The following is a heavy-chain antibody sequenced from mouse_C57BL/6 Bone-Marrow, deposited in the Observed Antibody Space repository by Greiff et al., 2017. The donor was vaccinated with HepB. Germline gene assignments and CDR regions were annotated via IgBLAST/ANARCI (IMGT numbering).Heavy chain of an antibody. CDR2: VLPGSGST. CDR1: GYTFTGYW. J-gene: IGHJ3*01. Sequence: VKLMESGAELMKPGASVKLSCKATGYTFTGYWIEWVKQRPGHGLEWIGEVLPGSGSTNYNEKFKGKATFTADTSSNTAYMQLSSLTTEDSAIYYCARGLYGDGYYVFAYWGQGTLVTVSA. CDR3: ARGLYGDGYYVFAY. D-gene: IGHD2-3*01. V-gene: IGHV1-9*01.